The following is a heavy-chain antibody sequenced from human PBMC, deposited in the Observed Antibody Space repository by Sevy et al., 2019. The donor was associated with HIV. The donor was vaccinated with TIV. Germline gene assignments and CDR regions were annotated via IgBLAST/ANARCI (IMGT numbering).Heavy chain of an antibody. CDR1: GFSFSYYP. CDR2: ISYDGVNQ. Sequence: GGSLRLSCAASGFSFSYYPMHWVRQAPGKGLEWVALISYDGVNQYYAASVKGRFTVSRDNSKNTLYLQTNSLRAEDTGVYYCARVVGRGEYLIYAYLDYWGQGALVTVSS. CDR3: ARVVGRGEYLIYAYLDY. D-gene: IGHD2-15*01. V-gene: IGHV3-30*01. J-gene: IGHJ4*02.